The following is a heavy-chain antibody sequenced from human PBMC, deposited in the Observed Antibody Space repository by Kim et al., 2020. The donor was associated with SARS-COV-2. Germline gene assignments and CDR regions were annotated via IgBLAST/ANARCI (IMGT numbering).Heavy chain of an antibody. D-gene: IGHD5-18*01. CDR1: GDSFSGFY. Sequence: SKTLSLTCTVSGDSFSGFYWSWVRQPPGKGLEWIAYVYYSGGTIYNPSFKSRATVSVDTSKKQFSLNLRSVTAADTAVYYCARDGAAMVVPHGMDVWG. V-gene: IGHV4-59*01. CDR2: VYYSGGT. CDR3: ARDGAAMVVPHGMDV. J-gene: IGHJ6*02.